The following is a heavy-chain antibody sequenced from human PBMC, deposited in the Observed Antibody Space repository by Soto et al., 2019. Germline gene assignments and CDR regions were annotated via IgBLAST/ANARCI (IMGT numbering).Heavy chain of an antibody. Sequence: QVQLVQSGAEVKKPGASVKVSCKASGYTFTSYAMHWVRQAPGQRLEWMGWINAGNGNTKYSQKFQGRVTITRDTPASTAYMELSSRRPEDTAVYYCELNYYHSSGYQRGHWYFDLWGRGTLVTASS. CDR1: GYTFTSYA. D-gene: IGHD3-22*01. V-gene: IGHV1-3*01. J-gene: IGHJ2*01. CDR3: ELNYYHSSGYQRGHWYFDL. CDR2: INAGNGNT.